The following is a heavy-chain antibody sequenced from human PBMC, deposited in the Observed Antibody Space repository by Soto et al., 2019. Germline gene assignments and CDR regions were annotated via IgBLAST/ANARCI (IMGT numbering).Heavy chain of an antibody. CDR2: ISSSSSYI. Sequence: GGSLRLSCAASGFTFSSYSMNWVRQAPGKGLEWVSSISSSSSYIYYADSVKGRFTISRDNAKNSLYLQMNSLRAEDTAVYYCARDGYSGYDILFPPSFDYWGQGTLVTVSS. CDR1: GFTFSSYS. CDR3: ARDGYSGYDILFPPSFDY. J-gene: IGHJ4*02. V-gene: IGHV3-21*01. D-gene: IGHD5-12*01.